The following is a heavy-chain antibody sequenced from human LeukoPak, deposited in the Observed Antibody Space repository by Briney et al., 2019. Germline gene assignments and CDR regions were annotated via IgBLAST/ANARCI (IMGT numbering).Heavy chain of an antibody. V-gene: IGHV3-15*01. Sequence: GGSLRLSCAASGFTFSSYYMSWVRQAPGKGLEWVGRIKSQTDGGTTDYAAPVKGRFTISRDDSINTLYLQMNSLKTEDTAVYYCTTYLRWESRPLDYWGQGTLVTVSS. CDR2: IKSQTDGGTT. CDR1: GFTFSSYY. D-gene: IGHD1-26*01. CDR3: TTYLRWESRPLDY. J-gene: IGHJ4*02.